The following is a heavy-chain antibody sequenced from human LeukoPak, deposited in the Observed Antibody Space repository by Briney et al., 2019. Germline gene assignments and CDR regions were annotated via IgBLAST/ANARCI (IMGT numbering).Heavy chain of an antibody. D-gene: IGHD2-8*01. J-gene: IGHJ4*02. CDR3: AKGYCSNGVCYPDY. CDR2: ISGSGGST. CDR1: GFTFSAYA. Sequence: GGSLRLSCAASGFTFSAYAMSWVRQAPGKGLEWVSAISGSGGSTYYADSVKGRFTISRDNSMNTLYLQMNSLRAEDTAVYYCAKGYCSNGVCYPDYWGQGTLVTVSS. V-gene: IGHV3-23*01.